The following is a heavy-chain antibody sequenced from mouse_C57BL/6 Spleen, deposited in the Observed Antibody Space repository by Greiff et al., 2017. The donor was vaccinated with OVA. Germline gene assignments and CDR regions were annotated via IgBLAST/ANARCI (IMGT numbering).Heavy chain of an antibody. J-gene: IGHJ1*03. CDR1: GYTFTSYW. CDR2: IDPSDSYT. D-gene: IGHD2-3*01. CDR3: ARSMDGYFDV. Sequence: QVQLQQPGAELVKPGASVKLSCKASGYTFTSYWMQWVKQRPGQGLEWIGEIDPSDSYTNYNQKFKGKATLTVDTSSSTASMRLSSLTSEDSAVYYCARSMDGYFDVWGTGTTVTVSS. V-gene: IGHV1-50*01.